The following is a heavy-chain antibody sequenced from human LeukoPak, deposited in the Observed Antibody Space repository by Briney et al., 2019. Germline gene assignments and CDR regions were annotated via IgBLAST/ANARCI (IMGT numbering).Heavy chain of an antibody. J-gene: IGHJ6*03. CDR2: INHSGST. Sequence: PSETLSLTCAVYGGSFSGYYWSWIRQSPGKGLEWIGEINHSGSTNYNPSLKSRVTISVDTSKNQFSLKLSSVTAAGTAVYYCARWVWSIAARPPGYYYYYYMDVWGKGTTVTVSS. D-gene: IGHD6-6*01. CDR3: ARWVWSIAARPPGYYYYYYMDV. CDR1: GGSFSGYY. V-gene: IGHV4-34*01.